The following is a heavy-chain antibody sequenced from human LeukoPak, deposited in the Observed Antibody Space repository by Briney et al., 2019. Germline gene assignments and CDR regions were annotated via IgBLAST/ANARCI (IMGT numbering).Heavy chain of an antibody. D-gene: IGHD2-21*02. CDR1: GGSISSGGYS. J-gene: IGHJ3*02. Sequence: SQTLSLTCAVSGGSISSGGYSWSWLRQPPGKGLEWIGYIYHSGSTYYNPSLKSRVTVSVDRSKNQFSLKLSSVTAADTAVYYCARGDVEDAFDIWGQGTMVTVSS. CDR2: IYHSGST. CDR3: ARGDVEDAFDI. V-gene: IGHV4-30-2*01.